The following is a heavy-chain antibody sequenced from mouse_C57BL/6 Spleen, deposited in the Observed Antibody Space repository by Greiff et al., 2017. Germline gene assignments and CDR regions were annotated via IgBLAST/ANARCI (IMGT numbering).Heavy chain of an antibody. J-gene: IGHJ3*01. V-gene: IGHV14-2*01. Sequence: VQLQQSGAELVKPGASVKLSCTASGFNIKDYYMHWVKQRTEQGLEWIGRLDPEDGDTKYAPKFQGKATITADTSSNTAYLQLSSLTSEDTAVYYCARGAQAPWFDYWGQGTLVTVSA. CDR2: LDPEDGDT. CDR1: GFNIKDYY. D-gene: IGHD3-2*02. CDR3: ARGAQAPWFDY.